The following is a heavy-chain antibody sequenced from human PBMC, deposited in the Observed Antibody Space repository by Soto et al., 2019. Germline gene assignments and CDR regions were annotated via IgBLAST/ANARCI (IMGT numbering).Heavy chain of an antibody. CDR3: ARVSSSWHFDY. V-gene: IGHV3-72*01. CDR1: GFTFSDHY. J-gene: IGHJ4*02. CDR2: IRKNVNGYTT. D-gene: IGHD6-13*01. Sequence: EVQLVESGGGLVQPGGSLRLSCAASGFTFSDHYMDWVRQAPGKGLEWVGRIRKNVNGYTTEYAASVKGRFTISRDDSQNSLYLQMNSLKTEDSAVYYCARVSSSWHFDYWGQGTLVTVSS.